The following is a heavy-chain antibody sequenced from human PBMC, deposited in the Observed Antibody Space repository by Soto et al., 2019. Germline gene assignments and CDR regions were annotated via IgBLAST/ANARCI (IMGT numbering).Heavy chain of an antibody. D-gene: IGHD1-1*01. CDR3: ATDDVDY. Sequence: PGGSLRLSCAASGFTFGDYWMHWVRQPPGKGPEWVSRMTGDGRTIQYADSVKGRFTASRDNAKSTLYLQMNSLRADDTAVYYCATDDVDYWGPGTLVTVSS. CDR2: MTGDGRTI. CDR1: GFTFGDYW. V-gene: IGHV3-74*03. J-gene: IGHJ4*02.